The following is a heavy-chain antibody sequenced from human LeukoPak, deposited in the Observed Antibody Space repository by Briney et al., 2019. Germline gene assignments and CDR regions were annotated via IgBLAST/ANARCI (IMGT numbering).Heavy chain of an antibody. D-gene: IGHD2-8*01. CDR1: GGSISSGGYY. V-gene: IGHV4-31*03. J-gene: IGHJ5*02. CDR2: IYYSGST. CDR3: ARELMVYAIRNWFDP. Sequence: SETLSLTCTVSGGSISSGGYYWSWIRQHPGKGLEWIGYIYYSGSTYYNPSLKSRVTISVDTSKNQFSLKLSSVTAADTAVYYCARELMVYAIRNWFDPWGQGTLVTVSS.